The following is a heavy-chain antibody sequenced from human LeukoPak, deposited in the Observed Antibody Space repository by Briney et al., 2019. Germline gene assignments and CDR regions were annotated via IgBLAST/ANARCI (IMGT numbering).Heavy chain of an antibody. CDR3: AKDPLYYYDSSGYSLDY. D-gene: IGHD3-22*01. CDR2: ISGSGGST. CDR1: GFTFSSYA. J-gene: IGHJ4*02. V-gene: IGHV3-23*01. Sequence: AGASLRLSCAASGFTFSSYAMSWVRQAPGKGLEWVSAISGSGGSTYYADSVKGGFTISRDNSKNTLYLQMNSLRAEDTAVYYCAKDPLYYYDSSGYSLDYWGQGTLVTVSS.